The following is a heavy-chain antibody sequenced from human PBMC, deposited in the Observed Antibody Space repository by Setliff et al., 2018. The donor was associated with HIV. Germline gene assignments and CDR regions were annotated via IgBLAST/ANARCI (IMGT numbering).Heavy chain of an antibody. CDR1: GYYFTNYW. CDR2: IYPGDSDT. CDR3: ARGWSEGTTVVQVEYFHH. Sequence: PGESLKISCKGSGYYFTNYWIGWVRQMPGKGLEWMGIIYPGDSDTRYSPSFQGQVTISADKSISTVYMELRNLRSDDTAVYYCARGWSEGTTVVQVEYFHHWGQGTLVTVSS. J-gene: IGHJ1*01. D-gene: IGHD3-10*01. V-gene: IGHV5-51*01.